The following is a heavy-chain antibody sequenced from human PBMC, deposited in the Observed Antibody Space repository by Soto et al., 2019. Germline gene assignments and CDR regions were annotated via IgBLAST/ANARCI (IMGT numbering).Heavy chain of an antibody. D-gene: IGHD3-22*01. CDR3: ARQIYDSDSGPNFQYYFDS. Sequence: EVQLEQSGAEVKKPGESLTISCEGSGYSFAGYWITWVRQMPGKGLEWMGRIDPSDSQTYYSPSFRGHVTISAAKSITTVFLQWSSLRASDTAMYYCARQIYDSDSGPNFQYYFDSWGQGTLVTVSS. J-gene: IGHJ4*02. CDR2: IDPSDSQT. V-gene: IGHV5-10-1*03. CDR1: GYSFAGYW.